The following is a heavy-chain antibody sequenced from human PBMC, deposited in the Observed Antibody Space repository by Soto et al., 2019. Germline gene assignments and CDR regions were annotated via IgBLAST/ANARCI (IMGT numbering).Heavy chain of an antibody. CDR1: GGTLSDHG. D-gene: IGHD3-10*01. Sequence: QVQLEQSGAKVKKPGSSVKISCKASGGTLSDHGVSWLRQAPGQGLEWVGGTIPVFNTAKYAPKFQGRVTIAADKSTNIAYMELGSLRSDDTAFYYCARGVYGSGNYYTGPSAFDLWGQGTLVIVSS. CDR2: TIPVFNTA. V-gene: IGHV1-69*06. J-gene: IGHJ3*01. CDR3: ARGVYGSGNYYTGPSAFDL.